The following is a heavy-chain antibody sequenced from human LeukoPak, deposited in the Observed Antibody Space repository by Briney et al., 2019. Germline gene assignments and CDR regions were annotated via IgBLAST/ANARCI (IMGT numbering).Heavy chain of an antibody. J-gene: IGHJ4*02. CDR3: ARESPGYSSGWYGGHLDY. CDR1: GFTVSSNY. V-gene: IGHV3-53*01. D-gene: IGHD6-19*01. Sequence: GGSLRLSCAASGFTVSSNYMSWDRQAPGKGLEWVSVIYSGGSTYYADSVKGRFTISRDNSKNTLYLQMNRLRAEDTAVYYCARESPGYSSGWYGGHLDYWGQGTLVTVSS. CDR2: IYSGGST.